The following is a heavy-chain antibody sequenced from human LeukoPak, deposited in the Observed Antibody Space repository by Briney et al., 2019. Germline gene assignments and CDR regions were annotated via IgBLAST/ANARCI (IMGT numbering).Heavy chain of an antibody. D-gene: IGHD6-19*01. J-gene: IGHJ4*02. V-gene: IGHV3-53*01. CDR2: IYSGGST. Sequence: GGSLRLSCAASGFTVSSNYMSWVRQAPGKGLEWVSVIYSGGSTYYADSAKGRFTISRDNSKNTLYLQMNSLRAEDTAVYYCASTKSESIAVAGTPGEYYFDYWGQGTLVTVSS. CDR3: ASTKSESIAVAGTPGEYYFDY. CDR1: GFTVSSNY.